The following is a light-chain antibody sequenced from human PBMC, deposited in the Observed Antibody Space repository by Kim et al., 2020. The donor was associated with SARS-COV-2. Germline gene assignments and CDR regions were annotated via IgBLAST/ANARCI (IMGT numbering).Light chain of an antibody. CDR3: HQYGISPGT. CDR1: QSVSRNY. CDR2: NAS. J-gene: IGKJ2*01. Sequence: EIVLTQSPGTLSLPPGERATLSCRTSQSVSRNYLAWYQQNPGQAPRLLIFNASSRAPGIPDRFSGSGSGTDFTLTISRLEPEDFAVYYCHQYGISPGTFGQGTKLEI. V-gene: IGKV3-20*01.